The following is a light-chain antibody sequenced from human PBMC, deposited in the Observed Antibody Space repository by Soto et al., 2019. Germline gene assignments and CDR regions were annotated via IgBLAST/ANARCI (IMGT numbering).Light chain of an antibody. J-gene: IGLJ1*01. CDR2: NVN. CDR3: SSCTSSTTYV. V-gene: IGLV2-14*01. CDR1: SSDVGNYNY. Sequence: QSALTQSASVSGSPGQSITISCTGTSSDVGNYNYVSWYQQHPGEVPKLIIFNVNNRPSGVSNRFSGSKSGNTASLTISGLQAEDEGDYYCSSCTSSTTYVFGTGTKVTVL.